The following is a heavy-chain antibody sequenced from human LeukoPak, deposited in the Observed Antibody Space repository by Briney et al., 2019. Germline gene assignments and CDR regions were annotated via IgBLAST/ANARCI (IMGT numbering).Heavy chain of an antibody. CDR1: GFTFGDYY. CDR3: ARDGSVRGVITSFDY. Sequence: GGSLRLSCAASGFTFGDYYMSWIRQAPGKGLEWVSYISSSSSYTNYADSVKGRFTISRDNAKNSLYLQMNSLRAEDTAVYYCARDGSVRGVITSFDYWGQGTLVTVSS. V-gene: IGHV3-11*06. J-gene: IGHJ4*02. CDR2: ISSSSSYT. D-gene: IGHD3-10*01.